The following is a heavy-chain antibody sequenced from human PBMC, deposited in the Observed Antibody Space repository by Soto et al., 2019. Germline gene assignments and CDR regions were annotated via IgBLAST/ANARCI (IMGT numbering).Heavy chain of an antibody. D-gene: IGHD1-1*01. CDR2: ISAYDGDT. J-gene: IGHJ4*02. CDR3: ARDRPFSVSWVPIDY. CDR1: GYTFTSYG. Sequence: QVQLVQSGAEVKKPGASVKVSCKASGYTFTSYGISWVRQAPGQGLEWMAWISAYDGDTKYAQNLQGRVIMTTDSSTNTAYMELRSLRSDDTAVYYCARDRPFSVSWVPIDYWGQGTLVTVSS. V-gene: IGHV1-18*04.